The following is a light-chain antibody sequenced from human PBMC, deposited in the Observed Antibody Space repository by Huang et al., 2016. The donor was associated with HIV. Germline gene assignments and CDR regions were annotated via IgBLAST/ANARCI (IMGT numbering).Light chain of an antibody. Sequence: DVVMTQSPLSLPVTLGQPASISCRSSQSLVHSAGNTDLNWFHQRPGQSPRRLIYKVSNRDSGVPDRFSGSGSGTDFTLKISRVEAEDVGVYYCMQGTHWPLTFGGGTKVEIK. CDR3: MQGTHWPLT. CDR2: KVS. CDR1: QSLVHSAGNTD. V-gene: IGKV2-30*02. J-gene: IGKJ4*01.